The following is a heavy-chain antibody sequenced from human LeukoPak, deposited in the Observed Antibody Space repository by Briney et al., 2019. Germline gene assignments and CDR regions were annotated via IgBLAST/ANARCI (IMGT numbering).Heavy chain of an antibody. V-gene: IGHV4-61*02. J-gene: IGHJ4*02. D-gene: IGHD1-7*01. CDR1: GGSISRGSYY. Sequence: PSQTLSLTCIVSGGSISRGSYYWSWIRQPAGKGLEWMGRIYNSGSTNYNPSLKSRVAISTDMSKNQISLKLSSVTAADTAVYYCARDPWTGTTSDWGQGTLVTVSS. CDR2: IYNSGST. CDR3: ARDPWTGTTSD.